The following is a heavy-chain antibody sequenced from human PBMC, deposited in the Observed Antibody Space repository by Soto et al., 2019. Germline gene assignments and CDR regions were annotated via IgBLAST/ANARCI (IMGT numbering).Heavy chain of an antibody. CDR1: GGSISSGGYY. V-gene: IGHV4-31*11. CDR3: AGQPTAGSYYDLGSYYYYYAMDV. J-gene: IGHJ6*02. CDR2: IYYSGST. D-gene: IGHD3-10*01. Sequence: SETLSLTCAVSGGSISSGGYYWSWIRQHPGKGLEWIGYIYYSGSTYYNPSLKSRVTISLDTSKNQFSLKLSSVTAADTAVYYCAGQPTAGSYYDLGSYYYYYAMDVWGQGTTVTVSS.